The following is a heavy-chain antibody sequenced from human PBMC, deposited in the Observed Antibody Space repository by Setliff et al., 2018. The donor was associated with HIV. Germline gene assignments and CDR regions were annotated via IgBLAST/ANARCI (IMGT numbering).Heavy chain of an antibody. CDR3: ARVQEDTVTYREYYGMDV. Sequence: SETLSLTCAVYGGAFSGYYWSWIRQPPGKGLEWIGDINHSGSTNYNPSLKSRVTISVDTSKNQFSLKLSSVTAADTAVYYCARVQEDTVTYREYYGMDVWGQGTTVTVSS. D-gene: IGHD5-18*01. CDR1: GGAFSGYY. CDR2: INHSGST. V-gene: IGHV4-34*01. J-gene: IGHJ6*02.